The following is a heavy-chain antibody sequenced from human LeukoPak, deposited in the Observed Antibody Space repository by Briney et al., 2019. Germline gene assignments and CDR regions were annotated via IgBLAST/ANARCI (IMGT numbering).Heavy chain of an antibody. CDR3: VRGTGY. V-gene: IGHV3-64*05. Sequence: GGSLRLSCSVSGFTFSTYVMHWVRQASGKGLEYVSAISSNGDNTYYADSVKGRFTISRDNSKNTLYVQMSSLRPVDTAVYFCVRGTGYWGQGTLVTVSS. J-gene: IGHJ4*02. CDR2: ISSNGDNT. CDR1: GFTFSTYV.